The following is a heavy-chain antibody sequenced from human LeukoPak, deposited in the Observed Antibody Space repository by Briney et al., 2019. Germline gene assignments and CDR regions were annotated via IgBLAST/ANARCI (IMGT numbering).Heavy chain of an antibody. J-gene: IGHJ5*02. CDR2: ISYSGNT. D-gene: IGHD6-13*01. CDR1: GGSISNYY. Sequence: SETLSLTCTVSGGSISNYYWTWIRQPPGKGLEWIGFISYSGNTNYNPSLKSRVTISVDTSKNQFSLKLSSVTAADTAVYYCARQEQQLIYNWFDPWGQGTLVTVSS. CDR3: ARQEQQLIYNWFDP. V-gene: IGHV4-59*01.